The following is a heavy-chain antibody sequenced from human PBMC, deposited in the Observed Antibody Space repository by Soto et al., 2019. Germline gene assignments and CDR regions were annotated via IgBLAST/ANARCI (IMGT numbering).Heavy chain of an antibody. V-gene: IGHV4-4*02. CDR1: GGSISSSNW. Sequence: QVQLQESGPGLVKPSGTLSLTCAVSGGSISSSNWWSWVRQSPGKGLEWIGEIYHSGSTNYNPSLKSRVTISVDKSTNQLSLKLSSVTVADAAFDYCAIQCMRSGWAWGQGTLVTVSS. J-gene: IGHJ5*02. D-gene: IGHD6-19*01. CDR2: IYHSGST. CDR3: AIQCMRSGWA.